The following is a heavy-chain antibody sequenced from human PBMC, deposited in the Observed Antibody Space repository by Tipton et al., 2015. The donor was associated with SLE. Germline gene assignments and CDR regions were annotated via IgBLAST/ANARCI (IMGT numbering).Heavy chain of an antibody. CDR2: IYAGGTT. Sequence: SLRLSCAASGFTVSSNYMSWVRQAPGKGLEWVSIIYAGGTTYYADSMKGRFTISRDNSKNTLYLQMNRLRTEDTAVYYCARDVMSDYIWGSYRTSGMDVWGQGTTVTVSS. J-gene: IGHJ6*02. CDR3: ARDVMSDYIWGSYRTSGMDV. CDR1: GFTVSSNY. V-gene: IGHV3-53*05. D-gene: IGHD3-16*02.